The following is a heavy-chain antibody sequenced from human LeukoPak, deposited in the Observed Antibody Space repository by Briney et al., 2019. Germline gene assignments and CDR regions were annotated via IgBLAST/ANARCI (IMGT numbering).Heavy chain of an antibody. D-gene: IGHD5/OR15-5a*01. Sequence: GGSLRLSCAASGFTFSSYWMSWVRQAPGKGLEWVANINQDGSEKYCVDSLKGRFTISRDNAENSLYLQMNSLRAEDTGVYYCARDGHYTIYELRFYYLGQGALVTVS. CDR2: INQDGSEK. CDR3: ARDGHYTIYELRFYY. V-gene: IGHV3-7*01. J-gene: IGHJ4*02. CDR1: GFTFSSYW.